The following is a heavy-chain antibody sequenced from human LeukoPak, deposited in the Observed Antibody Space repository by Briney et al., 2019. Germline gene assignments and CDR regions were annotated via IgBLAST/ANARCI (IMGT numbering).Heavy chain of an antibody. J-gene: IGHJ3*01. V-gene: IGHV3-9*01. Sequence: GGSLRLSCATSGFTFHDYAMHWVRQAPGKGLEWVSGISWDSDDIAYADSVQVRFTISRDNAKKSLSLQMNSLRTEDTALYYCVKVTFHDAFDLWGQGTMVTVSS. CDR2: ISWDSDDI. CDR3: VKVTFHDAFDL. D-gene: IGHD3-16*01. CDR1: GFTFHDYA.